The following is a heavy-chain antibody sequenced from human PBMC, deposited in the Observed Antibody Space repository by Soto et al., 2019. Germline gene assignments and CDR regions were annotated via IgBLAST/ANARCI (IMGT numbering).Heavy chain of an antibody. CDR3: ATEGKYKYAHDY. CDR2: ISGSGGST. CDR1: GFTFSSYA. V-gene: IGHV3-23*01. Sequence: GGSLRLSCAASGFTFSSYAMSWVRQAPGKGLEWVSAISGSGGSTYYADSVKGRFTISRDNSKNTLYLQMSSLRVEDTAVYYCATEGKYKYAHDYWGQGTLVTVSS. D-gene: IGHD2-2*01. J-gene: IGHJ4*02.